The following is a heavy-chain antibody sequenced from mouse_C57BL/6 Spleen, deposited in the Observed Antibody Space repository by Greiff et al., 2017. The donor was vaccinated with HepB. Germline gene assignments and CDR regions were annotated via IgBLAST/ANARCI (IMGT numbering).Heavy chain of an antibody. CDR2: ISSGSSTI. V-gene: IGHV5-17*01. Sequence: EVQRVESGGGLVKPGGSLKLSCAASGFTFSDYGMHWVRQAPEKGLEWVAYISSGSSTIYYADTVKGRFTISRDNAKNTLFLQMTSLRSEDTAMYYCARNYGSSFDVWGTGTTVTVSS. CDR1: GFTFSDYG. J-gene: IGHJ1*03. D-gene: IGHD1-1*01. CDR3: ARNYGSSFDV.